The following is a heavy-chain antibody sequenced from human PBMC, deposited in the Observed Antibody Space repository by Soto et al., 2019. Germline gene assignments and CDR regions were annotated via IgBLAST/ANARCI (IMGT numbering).Heavy chain of an antibody. V-gene: IGHV1-69*13. CDR2: IIPIFGTA. J-gene: IGHJ6*02. CDR1: GGTFSSYA. CDR3: ARAIQVLRFLEWLHGMDV. Sequence: SVKVSCKASGGTFSSYAISWVRQAPGQGLEWMGGIIPIFGTANYAQKFQGRVTITADESTSTAYMELSSLRSEDTAVYYCARAIQVLRFLEWLHGMDVWGQGTTVTVSS. D-gene: IGHD3-3*01.